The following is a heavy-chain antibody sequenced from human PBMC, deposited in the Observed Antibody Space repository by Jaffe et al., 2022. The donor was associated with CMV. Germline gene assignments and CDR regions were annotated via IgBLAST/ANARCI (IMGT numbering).Heavy chain of an antibody. CDR2: INHSGST. J-gene: IGHJ6*03. Sequence: QVQLQQWGAGLLKPSETLSLTCAVYGGSFSGYYWSWIRQPPGKGLEWIGEINHSGSTNYNPSLKSRVTISVDTSKNQFSLKLSSVTAADTAVYYCARGRGGWGYGSGSYYNIYYYMDVWGKGTTVTVSS. V-gene: IGHV4-34*01. CDR1: GGSFSGYY. CDR3: ARGRGGWGYGSGSYYNIYYYMDV. D-gene: IGHD3-10*01.